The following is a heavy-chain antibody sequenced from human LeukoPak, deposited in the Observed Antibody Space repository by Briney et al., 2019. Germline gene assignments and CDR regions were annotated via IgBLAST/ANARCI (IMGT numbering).Heavy chain of an antibody. D-gene: IGHD2-2*01. CDR2: ISSSSSTI. V-gene: IGHV3-48*01. J-gene: IGHJ4*02. Sequence: GGSLRLSCAASGFTFSSYSMNWVRQAPGKGLEWVSYISSSSSTIYSADSVKGRFTISRDNAKNTLYLQMNSLRAEDTAVYYCAKDQGQAVVPRRFDYWGQGTLVTVSS. CDR1: GFTFSSYS. CDR3: AKDQGQAVVPRRFDY.